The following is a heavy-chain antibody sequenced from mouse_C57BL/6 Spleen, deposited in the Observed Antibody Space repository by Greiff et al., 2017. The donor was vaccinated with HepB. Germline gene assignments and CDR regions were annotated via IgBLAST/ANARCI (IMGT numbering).Heavy chain of an antibody. CDR3: ARAVTGYFDY. CDR1: GFTFSSYG. CDR2: ISSGGSYT. V-gene: IGHV5-6*01. Sequence: EVQLVESGGDLVKPGGSLKLSCAASGFTFSSYGMSWVRQTPDKRLEWVATISSGGSYTYYPDSVKGRFTISRDNAKNTLYLQMSSLKSEDTAMYYCARAVTGYFDYWGQGTTLTVSS. J-gene: IGHJ2*01. D-gene: IGHD4-1*01.